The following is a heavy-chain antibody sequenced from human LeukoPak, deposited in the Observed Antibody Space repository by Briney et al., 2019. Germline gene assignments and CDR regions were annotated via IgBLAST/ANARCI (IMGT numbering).Heavy chain of an antibody. Sequence: GGSLRLSCAASGFTFSNYAMSWVRQAPGKGLEGLSAISGSGGGTNYADSVKGRFTISRDYSNNTLYLQMISLRAEDKSVYYCAKRYFVNYYFDDWGQGTLVTVSS. V-gene: IGHV3-23*01. CDR3: AKRYFVNYYFDD. CDR1: GFTFSNYA. J-gene: IGHJ4*02. CDR2: ISGSGGGT. D-gene: IGHD3-9*01.